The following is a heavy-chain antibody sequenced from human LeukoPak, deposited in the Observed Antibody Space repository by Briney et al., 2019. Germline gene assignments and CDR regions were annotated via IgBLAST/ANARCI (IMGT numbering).Heavy chain of an antibody. CDR3: ARGHSVVVVIFFCPSDGHWFDP. Sequence: PSETLSLTCAVYGGSFSGYYWSWIRQPPGKGLGWSGEINHSGSTNYNPSLKSRVSISIDTSKNQFSLKMSSVTAADTAVLYFARGHSVVVVIFFCPSDGHWFDPGCWGPGGTVTS. D-gene: IGHD2-21*01. CDR2: INHSGST. J-gene: IGHJ5*02. CDR1: GGSFSGYY. V-gene: IGHV4-34*01.